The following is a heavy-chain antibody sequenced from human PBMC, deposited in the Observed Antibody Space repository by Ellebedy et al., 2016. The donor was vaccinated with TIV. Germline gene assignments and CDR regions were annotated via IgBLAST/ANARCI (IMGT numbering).Heavy chain of an antibody. J-gene: IGHJ3*02. CDR3: ARPYGSGWLGRSAFDI. D-gene: IGHD6-19*01. Sequence: MPSETLSLTCTVSGVSITTNYWSWIRQTSGKGLEWIGYIYYGGGTNYNPSLKSRVTLSLDTSKNHFSLKLTSVTAADTAVYYCARPYGSGWLGRSAFDIWGQGTMVTVSS. CDR2: IYYGGGT. V-gene: IGHV4-59*12. CDR1: GVSITTNY.